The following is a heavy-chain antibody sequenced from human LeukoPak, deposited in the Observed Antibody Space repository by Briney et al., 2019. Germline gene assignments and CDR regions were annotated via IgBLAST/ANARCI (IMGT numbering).Heavy chain of an antibody. D-gene: IGHD3-22*01. CDR2: IYSSGST. CDR1: GGSISSYY. Sequence: SETLSLTCTGSGGSISSYYWSWIRQPAGKGLEWIGRIYSSGSTNYNPSLKSRVTMSVDTSKNQFSLKLSSVTAADTAVYYCARGEYYDSSGYPWYWGQGTLVTVS. J-gene: IGHJ4*02. V-gene: IGHV4-4*07. CDR3: ARGEYYDSSGYPWY.